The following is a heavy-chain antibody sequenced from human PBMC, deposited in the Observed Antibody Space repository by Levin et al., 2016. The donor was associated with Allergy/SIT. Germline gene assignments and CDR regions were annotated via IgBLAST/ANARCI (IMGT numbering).Heavy chain of an antibody. CDR2: IDWDDEK. Sequence: SGPTLVKPTQTLTLTCTLSGFSLSTSGVCVTWIRQPPGKALEWLARIDWDDEKYYSASLKTRLIISKDTSKNQVVLTMTNVDPVDTATYYCAHSLFTVLPTGDFYFTMDVWGQGTTVTVSS. D-gene: IGHD7-27*01. CDR1: GFSLSTSGVC. V-gene: IGHV2-70*12. J-gene: IGHJ6*02. CDR3: AHSLFTVLPTGDFYFTMDV.